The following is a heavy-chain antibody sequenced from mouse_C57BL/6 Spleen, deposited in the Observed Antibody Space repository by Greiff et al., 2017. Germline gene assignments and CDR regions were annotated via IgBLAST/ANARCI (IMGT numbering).Heavy chain of an antibody. CDR1: GFSLTSYG. J-gene: IGHJ4*01. D-gene: IGHD1-1*01. V-gene: IGHV2-9*01. CDR3: AKRRVVADYAMDY. Sequence: VQVVESGPGLVAPSQSLSITCTVSGFSLTSYGVYWVRQPPGKGLEWLGVIWGGGSTNYNSALMSRLSISKDNSKSQVFLKMNSLQTDDTAMYYCAKRRVVADYAMDYWGQGTSGTVAS. CDR2: IWGGGST.